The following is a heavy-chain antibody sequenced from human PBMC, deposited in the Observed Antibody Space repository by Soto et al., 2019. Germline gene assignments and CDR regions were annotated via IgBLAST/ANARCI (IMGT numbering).Heavy chain of an antibody. Sequence: QVQLQESGPGLVKPSETLSLTCTVSGGSVSSGSYYWSWIRQPPGKGLEWIGYIDYSGSTNYNPSLKSRVTISVDTSKNQFSLKLSSVTAADTAVYYCARGNTILWFGELLPHYFDYWGQGTLVTVSS. CDR2: IDYSGST. D-gene: IGHD3-10*01. V-gene: IGHV4-61*01. CDR3: ARGNTILWFGELLPHYFDY. CDR1: GGSVSSGSYY. J-gene: IGHJ4*02.